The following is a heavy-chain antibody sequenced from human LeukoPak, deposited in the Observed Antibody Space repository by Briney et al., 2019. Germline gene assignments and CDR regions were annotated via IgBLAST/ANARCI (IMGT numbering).Heavy chain of an antibody. J-gene: IGHJ4*02. CDR1: GFTFSSYA. Sequence: PGGSLRLSCAASGFTFSSYAMSWVRQAPGKGLEWVSAISGSGGSTYYADSVKGRFTISRDNSKNTLYLQMNSLRAEDTAVYYCAKDGEAVVVIQLDYWGQGTLVTVSS. V-gene: IGHV3-23*01. D-gene: IGHD3-22*01. CDR3: AKDGEAVVVIQLDY. CDR2: ISGSGGST.